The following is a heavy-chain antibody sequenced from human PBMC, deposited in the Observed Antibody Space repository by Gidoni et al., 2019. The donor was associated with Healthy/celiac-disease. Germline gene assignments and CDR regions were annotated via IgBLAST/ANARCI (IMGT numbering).Heavy chain of an antibody. J-gene: IGHJ6*02. V-gene: IGHV5-10-1*01. CDR1: GYSCTSHW. Sequence: EVQLVQSGAEVKKPGESLRISWKGSGYSCTSHWISRVRQMPGKGLEGMGRIYPSDSYTNYSPSFQGHVTISADKSISTAYLQWSSLKASDTAMYYCARLNAITGSGSYYFYYGMDVWGQGTTVTVSS. CDR2: IYPSDSYT. D-gene: IGHD3-10*01. CDR3: ARLNAITGSGSYYFYYGMDV.